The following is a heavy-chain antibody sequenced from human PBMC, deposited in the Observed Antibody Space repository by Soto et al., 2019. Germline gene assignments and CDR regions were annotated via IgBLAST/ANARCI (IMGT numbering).Heavy chain of an antibody. V-gene: IGHV1-18*01. Sequence: ASVKVSCKASGYTFTSYGISWVRQAPGQGLEWMGWISAYNGNTNYAQKLQGRVTMTTDTSTSTAYMELRSLRSDDTAVYYCARGIRLRAVAGRDWFDPWGQGTLVTVSS. CDR3: ARGIRLRAVAGRDWFDP. CDR1: GYTFTSYG. CDR2: ISAYNGNT. D-gene: IGHD6-19*01. J-gene: IGHJ5*02.